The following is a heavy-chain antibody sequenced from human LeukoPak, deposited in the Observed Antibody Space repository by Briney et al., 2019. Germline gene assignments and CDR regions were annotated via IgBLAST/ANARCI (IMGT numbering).Heavy chain of an antibody. Sequence: GGSLRLSCAASGFTFSSYGMHWVRQAPGKGLEWVAFIRYDGSNKYYADSVKGRFTISRDNSKNTLYVQMNSLRAEDTAVYYCAKMDGWELLRYFDYWGQGILVTVSS. CDR2: IRYDGSNK. CDR3: AKMDGWELLRYFDY. V-gene: IGHV3-30*02. J-gene: IGHJ4*02. D-gene: IGHD1-26*01. CDR1: GFTFSSYG.